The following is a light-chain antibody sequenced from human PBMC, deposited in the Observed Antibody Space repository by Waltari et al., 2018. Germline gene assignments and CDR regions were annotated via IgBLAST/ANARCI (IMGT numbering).Light chain of an antibody. V-gene: IGKV3-11*01. CDR2: DAS. J-gene: IGKJ4*01. CDR3: QQRRNWPLT. CDR1: HSVNWY. Sequence: EIVLTQSPATLSLSPGERATLSCRASHSVNWYLAWYQQRPGQAHRLLIYDASNRATGLPARFSGSGSETDFTLTISSLQPEDSAVYYCQQRRNWPLTFGGGTKVEIK.